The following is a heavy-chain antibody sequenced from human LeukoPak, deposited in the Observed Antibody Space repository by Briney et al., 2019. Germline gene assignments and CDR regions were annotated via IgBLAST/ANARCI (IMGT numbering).Heavy chain of an antibody. Sequence: SETLSLTCAVYGGSFSGYYWSWIRQPPGKGLEWIGEINHSGSTNYNPSLKSRVTISVDTSKNQFSLKLSSVTAADTAVYYCASSPMWFGELFGSCYMDVWGKGTTVTISS. CDR1: GGSFSGYY. D-gene: IGHD3-10*01. CDR3: ASSPMWFGELFGSCYMDV. V-gene: IGHV4-34*01. J-gene: IGHJ6*03. CDR2: INHSGST.